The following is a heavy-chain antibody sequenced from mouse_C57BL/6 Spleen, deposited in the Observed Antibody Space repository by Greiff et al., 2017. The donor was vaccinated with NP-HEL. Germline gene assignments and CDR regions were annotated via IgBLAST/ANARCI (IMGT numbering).Heavy chain of an antibody. CDR2: ISSGSSTI. CDR1: GFTFSDYG. CDR3: ARRDGSSPFFFAY. J-gene: IGHJ3*01. Sequence: EVQGVESGGGLVKPGGSLELSCAASGFTFSDYGMHWVRQAPEKGLEWVAYISSGSSTIYYADTVKGRFTISRDNAKNTLFLQMTSLRSEDTAMYYCARRDGSSPFFFAYWGQGTLVTVSA. D-gene: IGHD1-1*01. V-gene: IGHV5-17*01.